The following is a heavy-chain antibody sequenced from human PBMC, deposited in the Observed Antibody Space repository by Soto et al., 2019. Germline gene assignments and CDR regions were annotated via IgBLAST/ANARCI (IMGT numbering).Heavy chain of an antibody. V-gene: IGHV1-69*02. Sequence: QVQLVQSGAEVKKPGSSVKVSCKASGGTFSSQTITWVRQAPGQGLEWMGRIIPILGIADYAQKFQGRVTITADKSTSTAYMELSSLRSEDTAVYYCASSPGARYSNLYANYWGQGTLVTVSS. CDR1: GGTFSSQT. J-gene: IGHJ4*02. CDR2: IIPILGIA. D-gene: IGHD6-13*01. CDR3: ASSPGARYSNLYANY.